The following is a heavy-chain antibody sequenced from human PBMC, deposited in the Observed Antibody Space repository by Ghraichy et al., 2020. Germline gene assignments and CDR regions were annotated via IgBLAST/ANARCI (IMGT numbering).Heavy chain of an antibody. CDR3: ARAGTTIFGVVNNRPFDY. D-gene: IGHD3-3*01. V-gene: IGHV1-2*04. Sequence: ASVKVSCKASGYTFTGYYMHWVRQAPGQGLEWMGWINPNSGGTNYAQKFQGWVTMTRDTSISTAYMELSRLRSDDTAVYYCARAGTTIFGVVNNRPFDYWGQGTLVTVSS. J-gene: IGHJ4*02. CDR2: INPNSGGT. CDR1: GYTFTGYY.